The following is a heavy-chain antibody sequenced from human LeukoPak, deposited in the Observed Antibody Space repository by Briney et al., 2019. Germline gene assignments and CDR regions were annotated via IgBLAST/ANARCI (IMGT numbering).Heavy chain of an antibody. CDR1: GGSFSGYY. D-gene: IGHD2-2*01. J-gene: IGHJ4*02. Sequence: PSETLSLTCAVHGGSFSGYYWSWIRQPPGKGLEWIGEINHSGSTNYNPSLKSRVTISVDTSKNQFSLKLSSVTAADTAVYYCARGVTVVPAATAHYFDYWGQGTLVTVSS. CDR2: INHSGST. CDR3: ARGVTVVPAATAHYFDY. V-gene: IGHV4-34*01.